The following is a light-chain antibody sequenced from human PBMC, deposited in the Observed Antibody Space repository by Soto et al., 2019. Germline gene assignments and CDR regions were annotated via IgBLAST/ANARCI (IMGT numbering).Light chain of an antibody. CDR3: CSYAATTHV. V-gene: IGLV2-11*01. CDR2: DVS. CDR1: NSDIGGYNY. J-gene: IGLJ1*01. Sequence: QSALTQPPSVSGSPGQSVTISCTGTNSDIGGYNYVSWYQQLPGKAPKVMIYDVSKRPSGVPDRFSGSNSGNTASLTISGLQAEDEADYYCCSYAATTHVFGTGTKVTVL.